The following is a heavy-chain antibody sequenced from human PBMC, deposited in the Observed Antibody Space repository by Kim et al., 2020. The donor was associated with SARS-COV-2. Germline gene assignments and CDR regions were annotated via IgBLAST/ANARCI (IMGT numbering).Heavy chain of an antibody. D-gene: IGHD5-18*01. CDR3: ARIQLWLYYFDY. J-gene: IGHJ4*02. V-gene: IGHV3-33*01. Sequence: YYADSVKGRFTISRDNSKNTLYLQMNSLRAEDTAVYYCARIQLWLYYFDYWGQGTLVTVSS.